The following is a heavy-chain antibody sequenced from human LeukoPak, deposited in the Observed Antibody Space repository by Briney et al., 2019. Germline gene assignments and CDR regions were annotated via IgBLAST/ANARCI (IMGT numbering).Heavy chain of an antibody. J-gene: IGHJ4*02. CDR3: ARVSGGSYKNFDY. Sequence: ASVKVSCKASGYTFTGYYMHWVRQAPGQGLEWMGWINPNSGGTNCAQKFQGRVTMTRDTSISTAYMELSRLRSDDTAVYYCARVSGGSYKNFDYWGQGTLVTVSS. CDR2: INPNSGGT. D-gene: IGHD1-26*01. V-gene: IGHV1-2*02. CDR1: GYTFTGYY.